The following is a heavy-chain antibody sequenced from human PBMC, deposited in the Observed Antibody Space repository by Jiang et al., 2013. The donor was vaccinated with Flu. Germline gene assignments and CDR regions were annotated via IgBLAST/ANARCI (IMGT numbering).Heavy chain of an antibody. V-gene: IGHV3-30-3*01. Sequence: ASGFTFSSYAMHWVRQAPGKGLEWVAVISYDGSNKYYADSVKGRFTISRDNSKNTLYLQMNSLRAEDTAVYYCARTWGGSYWGDDAFDIWGQGTMVTVSS. CDR2: ISYDGSNK. D-gene: IGHD1-26*01. CDR1: GFTFSSYA. CDR3: ARTWGGSYWGDDAFDI. J-gene: IGHJ3*02.